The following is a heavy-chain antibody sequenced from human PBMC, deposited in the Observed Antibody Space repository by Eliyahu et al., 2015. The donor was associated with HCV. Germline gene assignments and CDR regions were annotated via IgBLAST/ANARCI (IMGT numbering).Heavy chain of an antibody. CDR1: GFTFRNYW. CDR2: INWDGGIT. V-gene: IGHV3-74*01. Sequence: EVQLVESGGGLVQPGGSLRLSCAASGFTFRNYWMYWVRQAPGMGLVWVSRINWDGGITGYADSVKGRFTVSRDNAKNTLDLQMNNLRVDDRAVYFCARGSDSWGQGTVVTVSS. CDR3: ARGSDS. J-gene: IGHJ4*02.